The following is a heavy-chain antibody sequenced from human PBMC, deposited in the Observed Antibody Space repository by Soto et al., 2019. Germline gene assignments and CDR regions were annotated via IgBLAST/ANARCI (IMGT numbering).Heavy chain of an antibody. Sequence: QPGGSLRLSCAASGFTFSSYGMHWVRQAPGKGLEWVAVISYDGSNKYYADSVKGRFTISRDNSKNTLYLQMNSLRAEDTAVYYCAKDGHIAVAGGNWFDPWGQGTLVTVSS. D-gene: IGHD6-19*01. V-gene: IGHV3-30*18. J-gene: IGHJ5*02. CDR1: GFTFSSYG. CDR3: AKDGHIAVAGGNWFDP. CDR2: ISYDGSNK.